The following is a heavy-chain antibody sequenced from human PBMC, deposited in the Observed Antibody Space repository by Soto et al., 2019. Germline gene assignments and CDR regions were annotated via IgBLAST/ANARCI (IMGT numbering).Heavy chain of an antibody. D-gene: IGHD3-10*01. CDR1: GFTFSSYG. Sequence: QVQLVESGGGVVQPGRSLRLSCAASGFTFSSYGMHWVRQASGKGLEWVAVIWYDGSNKYYADSVKGRFTISRDNSKNTLYLQMNSLRAEDTAVYYCARDMSPYYYGSGSPEAFDIWGQGTMVTVSS. V-gene: IGHV3-33*01. CDR3: ARDMSPYYYGSGSPEAFDI. CDR2: IWYDGSNK. J-gene: IGHJ3*02.